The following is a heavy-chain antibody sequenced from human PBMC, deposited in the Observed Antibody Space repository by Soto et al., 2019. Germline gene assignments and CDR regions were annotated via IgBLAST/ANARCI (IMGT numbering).Heavy chain of an antibody. Sequence: PGGSLRLSCAASGFTFSSYAMSWVRQAPGKGLEWVSAISGSGGSTYYADSVKGRFTISRDNSKNTLYLQMNSLRAEDTAVYYCAKDRGHIVVVTGEGGESDYWGQGTLVTVSS. CDR1: GFTFSSYA. CDR2: ISGSGGST. CDR3: AKDRGHIVVVTGEGGESDY. J-gene: IGHJ4*02. V-gene: IGHV3-23*01. D-gene: IGHD2-21*02.